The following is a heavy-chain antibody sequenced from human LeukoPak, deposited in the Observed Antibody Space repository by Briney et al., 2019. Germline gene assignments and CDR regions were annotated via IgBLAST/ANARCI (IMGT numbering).Heavy chain of an antibody. CDR2: IYDSGTT. CDR3: ARGHIAVAGHYGAGPSDY. J-gene: IGHJ4*02. V-gene: IGHV3-53*01. Sequence: PPGGSLRLSCATSGFTVSSNYMSWVRQAPGKGLEWVSVIYDSGTTYYADSVKGRFLIFRDTSKNTVDLQMNSLRVEDTAVYYCARGHIAVAGHYGAGPSDYWGQGTLVTVSS. D-gene: IGHD6-19*01. CDR1: GFTVSSNY.